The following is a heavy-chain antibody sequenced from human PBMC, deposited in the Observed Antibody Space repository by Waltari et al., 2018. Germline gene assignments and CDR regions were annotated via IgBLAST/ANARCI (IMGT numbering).Heavy chain of an antibody. CDR1: GYMFSDYH. Sequence: QVQLVQSGAEVKKPGASVKVSCKASGYMFSDYHLHWVRQAPGQGPEWMGWVFPDTGGTNYAQKFQGRVTMTRDTSMTTGYLELSRLRSDDTAIYYCARDFWSAGSRWGQGTLVTVSS. CDR2: VFPDTGGT. J-gene: IGHJ4*02. CDR3: ARDFWSAGSR. V-gene: IGHV1-2*02. D-gene: IGHD3-3*01.